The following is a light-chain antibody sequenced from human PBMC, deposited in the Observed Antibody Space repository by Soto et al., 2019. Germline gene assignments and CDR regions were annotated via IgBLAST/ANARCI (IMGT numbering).Light chain of an antibody. CDR3: QQYGSSPTWT. CDR2: GAS. V-gene: IGKV3-20*01. J-gene: IGKJ1*01. CDR1: QSVSSN. Sequence: EIAMSQSPATLSVSPGESATLSFTASQSVSSNLAWYQQQPGQAPRLLIYGASSRATGIPDRFSGSGSGTDFTLTISRLEHEDFAVYYCQQYGSSPTWTFGQGTKVDI.